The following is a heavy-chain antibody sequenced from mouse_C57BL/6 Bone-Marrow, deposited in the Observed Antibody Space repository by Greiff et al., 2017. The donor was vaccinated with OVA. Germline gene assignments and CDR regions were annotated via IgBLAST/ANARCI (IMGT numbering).Heavy chain of an antibody. V-gene: IGHV3-1*01. CDR1: GYSITSGYD. CDR3: ARVGDYYGSSYGWYFDV. Sequence: VQLQESGPGMVKPSQSLSLTCTVTGYSITSGYDWHWIRHFPGNKLEWMGYISYSGSTNYNPSLKSRISITHDTSKNHFFLKLNSVTTEDTATYYCARVGDYYGSSYGWYFDVWGTGTTVTVSS. D-gene: IGHD1-1*01. CDR2: ISYSGST. J-gene: IGHJ1*03.